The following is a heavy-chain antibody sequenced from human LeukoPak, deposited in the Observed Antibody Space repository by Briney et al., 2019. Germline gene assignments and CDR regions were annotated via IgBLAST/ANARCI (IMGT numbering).Heavy chain of an antibody. D-gene: IGHD6-13*01. V-gene: IGHV1-2*02. CDR3: ARDRSSSWSYYYYGMDV. Sequence: VASVKVSCKASGYTFTSYYMHWVRQAPGQGLEWMGWINPNSGGTNYAQKFQGRVTMTRDTSISTAYMELSRLRSDDTAVYYCARDRSSSWSYYYYGMDVWGQGTTVTVSS. CDR2: INPNSGGT. J-gene: IGHJ6*02. CDR1: GYTFTSYY.